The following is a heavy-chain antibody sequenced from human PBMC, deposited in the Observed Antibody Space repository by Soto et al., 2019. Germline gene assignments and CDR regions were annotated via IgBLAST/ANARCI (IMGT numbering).Heavy chain of an antibody. CDR2: VSYDGTKT. Sequence: GGSLRLSCVGSGFTFKNYGMHWVRQAPGKGLEWLAVVSYDGTKTMYTDSVKGRISISRDNARNNLFLQMDSLTAEDTALYYCARELRSYSGAYSDHWGQGTPVTVSS. D-gene: IGHD1-26*01. CDR3: ARELRSYSGAYSDH. V-gene: IGHV3-33*05. J-gene: IGHJ4*02. CDR1: GFTFKNYG.